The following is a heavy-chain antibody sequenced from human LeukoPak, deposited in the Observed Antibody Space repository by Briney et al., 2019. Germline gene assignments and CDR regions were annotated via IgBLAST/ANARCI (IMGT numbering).Heavy chain of an antibody. V-gene: IGHV3-23*01. D-gene: IGHD6-13*01. CDR2: ISGSGGST. J-gene: IGHJ4*02. CDR1: GFTFSSYG. Sequence: GGSLRLSCAASGFTFSSYGMSWVRQAPGKGLEWVSAISGSGGSTYYADSVKGRFTISGDNSKNTLYLQMNSLRAEDTAVYYCAKYSSSWFDYWGQGTLVTVSS. CDR3: AKYSSSWFDY.